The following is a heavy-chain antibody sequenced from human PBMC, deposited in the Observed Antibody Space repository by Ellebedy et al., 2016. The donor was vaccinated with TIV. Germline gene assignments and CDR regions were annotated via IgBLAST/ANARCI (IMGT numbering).Heavy chain of an antibody. Sequence: GESLKISCAASGFTFSNAWMSWVRQAPGKGLEWVGRIKSKTAGETTDYAAPVKGRFTMSRDDSMNTLYLLMNDLKTEDTAGYYCTTVVPQSSGWGTEYFHHWGQGTLVTVSS. CDR2: IKSKTAGETT. CDR3: TTVVPQSSGWGTEYFHH. D-gene: IGHD6-19*01. V-gene: IGHV3-15*01. CDR1: GFTFSNAW. J-gene: IGHJ1*01.